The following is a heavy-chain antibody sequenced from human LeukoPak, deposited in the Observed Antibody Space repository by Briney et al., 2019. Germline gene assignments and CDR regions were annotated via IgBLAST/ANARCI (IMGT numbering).Heavy chain of an antibody. CDR3: ARPNIRYCSGGACSNDGSDY. CDR2: IYYGGST. Sequence: SETLSLTCTVSGGSISSSNYYWGWIRQPPGKGLEWIGSIYYGGSTYYSPSPKSRVTISVDTSKNQFSLKLSSVTAADTAVYYCARPNIRYCSGGACSNDGSDYWGQGTLVTVSS. J-gene: IGHJ4*02. V-gene: IGHV4-39*07. CDR1: GGSISSSNYY. D-gene: IGHD2-15*01.